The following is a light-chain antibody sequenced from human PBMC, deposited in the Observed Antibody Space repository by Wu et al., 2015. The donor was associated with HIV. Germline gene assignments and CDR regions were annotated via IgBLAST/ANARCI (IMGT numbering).Light chain of an antibody. CDR1: QSVRSTD. CDR2: GAG. CDR3: QQYGGSPLFI. Sequence: IVLTQSPGTLSLSPGERAXLSCRASQSVRSTDIAWYQQKPGQAPRLLIDGAGSRATGVPDRFSGSGSGSDFILTISRLEPEDVAVYYCQQYGGSPLFIFGPGTKVDVK. V-gene: IGKV3-20*01. J-gene: IGKJ3*01.